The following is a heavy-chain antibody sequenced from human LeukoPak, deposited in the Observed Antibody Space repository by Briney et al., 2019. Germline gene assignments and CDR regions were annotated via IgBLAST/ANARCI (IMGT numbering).Heavy chain of an antibody. V-gene: IGHV4-61*02. CDR3: ARGGYSSGGDAFDI. D-gene: IGHD6-19*01. Sequence: SETLSLTCTVSGSSISSGYYWGWIRQPAGKGLEWIGRIYTSGSTNYNPSLKSRVTISLDTSKNQFSPKLSSVTAADTAVYYCARGGYSSGGDAFDIWGQGTMVTVSS. J-gene: IGHJ3*02. CDR1: GSSISSGYY. CDR2: IYTSGST.